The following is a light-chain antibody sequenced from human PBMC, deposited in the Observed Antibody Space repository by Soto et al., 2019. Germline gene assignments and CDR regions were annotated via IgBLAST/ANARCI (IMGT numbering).Light chain of an antibody. CDR2: LGS. Sequence: IVMTQSPLSLSVTPGEPASISCRSSESLLHSIGYNYLDWYLQKPGQSPQLLIYLGSNRASGVPDRFSGSGSGRDFTLKISRVEADDVGVYYCMQGLETPTFGQGTKVEI. V-gene: IGKV2-28*01. CDR1: ESLLHSIGYNY. CDR3: MQGLETPT. J-gene: IGKJ1*01.